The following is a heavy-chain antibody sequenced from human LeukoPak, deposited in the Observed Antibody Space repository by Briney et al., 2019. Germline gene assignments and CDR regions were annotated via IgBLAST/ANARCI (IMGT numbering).Heavy chain of an antibody. V-gene: IGHV3-66*03. CDR2: IRDSGAT. Sequence: PGGSLRLSCAGSGFSVSNYNMNWVRQAPGKGLEWVSLIRDSGATFYADSVKGRFTISRDNSKNTIYLQMNRLRVEDTAVYFCARDRAVTQVWVEFDSWGQGTQVTVSS. CDR3: ARDRAVTQVWVEFDS. CDR1: GFSVSNYN. J-gene: IGHJ5*01. D-gene: IGHD3-16*01.